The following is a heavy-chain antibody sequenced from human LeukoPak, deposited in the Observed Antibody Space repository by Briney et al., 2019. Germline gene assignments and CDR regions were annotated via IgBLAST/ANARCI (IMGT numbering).Heavy chain of an antibody. CDR1: GFIFSNYG. J-gene: IGHJ4*02. D-gene: IGHD3-22*01. V-gene: IGHV3-23*01. CDR3: AKMEALLVVEGYYFDY. CDR2: ISGSGGST. Sequence: PGGSLRLSCAASGFIFSNYGMSWVRQAPGKGLEWVSAISGSGGSTYYADSVKGRFTISRDNSKNTLYLQMNSLRAEDTAVYYCAKMEALLVVEGYYFDYWGQGTLVTVSS.